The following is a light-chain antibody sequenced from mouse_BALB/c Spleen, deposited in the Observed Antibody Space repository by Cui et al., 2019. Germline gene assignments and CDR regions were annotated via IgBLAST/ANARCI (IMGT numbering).Light chain of an antibody. V-gene: IGKV4-68*01. J-gene: IGKJ5*01. CDR1: SSVSY. CDR3: QQWSSNPPT. Sequence: QIVLTQSPALMSASPGEKVTMTCSASSSVSYMYWYQQKPRSSPKPWIYLTSNLASGVPARFSGSGSGTSYSLTISGMEAEDAATYYCQQWSSNPPTFGAGTKLELK. CDR2: LTS.